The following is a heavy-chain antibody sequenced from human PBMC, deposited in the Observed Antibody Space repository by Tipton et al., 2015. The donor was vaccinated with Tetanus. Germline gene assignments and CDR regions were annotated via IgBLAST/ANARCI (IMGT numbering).Heavy chain of an antibody. CDR3: ARGVTMIVVVNYFDY. J-gene: IGHJ4*02. V-gene: IGHV4-34*01. CDR1: GGSFSGND. Sequence: TLSLTCAVYGGSFSGNDWNWIRQPPGKRLEWIGEINHSGSTRYNPSLKSRVTISVDTSGNLFSVKRSSVTAADTAVYYCARGVTMIVVVNYFDYWGQGILVTVSS. CDR2: INHSGST. D-gene: IGHD3-22*01.